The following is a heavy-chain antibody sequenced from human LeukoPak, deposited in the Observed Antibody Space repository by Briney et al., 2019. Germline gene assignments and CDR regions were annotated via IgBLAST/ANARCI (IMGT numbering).Heavy chain of an antibody. Sequence: GESLKISCKGSGYRLTSYWIGWVRQMPGKGLEWMGIIYPGDSDTRYSPSFQGQVTISADKSISTAYLQWSSLKASDTALYYCARQGAAGKYYYYYMDVWGKGTTVTVSS. D-gene: IGHD6-13*01. CDR2: IYPGDSDT. V-gene: IGHV5-51*01. J-gene: IGHJ6*03. CDR1: GYRLTSYW. CDR3: ARQGAAGKYYYYYMDV.